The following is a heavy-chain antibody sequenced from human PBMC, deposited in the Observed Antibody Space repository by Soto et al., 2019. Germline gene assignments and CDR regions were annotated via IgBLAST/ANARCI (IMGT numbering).Heavy chain of an antibody. Sequence: SETLSLTCTVSGGSITNYYWSWIRQPAGKGLEWIGRIYTKERTNYNLSFRNRVTMSVDTSKNQFSLKLDAVTAADTAVYYCARDDYKDGGNNWFDPWGQGTLVTVS. V-gene: IGHV4-4*07. CDR3: ARDDYKDGGNNWFDP. CDR2: IYTKERT. J-gene: IGHJ5*02. D-gene: IGHD3-16*01. CDR1: GGSITNYY.